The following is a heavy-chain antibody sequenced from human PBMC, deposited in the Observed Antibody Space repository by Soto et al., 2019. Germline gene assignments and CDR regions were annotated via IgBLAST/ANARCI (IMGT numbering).Heavy chain of an antibody. V-gene: IGHV4-59*01. J-gene: IGHJ4*02. CDR3: ARAVDYGSGRTFDY. Sequence: SETLSLTCTVSGGSISSYYWSWIRQPPGKGLEWIGYIYYSGSTNYNPSLKSRVTISVDTSKNQFSLKLSSVTAADTAVYYCARAVDYGSGRTFDYWGQGTLVTVSS. CDR2: IYYSGST. D-gene: IGHD3-10*01. CDR1: GGSISSYY.